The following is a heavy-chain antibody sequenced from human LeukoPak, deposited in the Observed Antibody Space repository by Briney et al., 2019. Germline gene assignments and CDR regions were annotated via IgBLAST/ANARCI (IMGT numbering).Heavy chain of an antibody. Sequence: PGGSLRLSCAASGFTFSSYAMHWVRQAPGKGLEWVAVISYDGSNKYYADSVKGRFTISRDNSKNTLYLQMNSLRAEDTAVYYCARSSLRWLAHLFDYWGQGTLVTVSS. J-gene: IGHJ4*02. CDR3: ARSSLRWLAHLFDY. D-gene: IGHD6-19*01. CDR2: ISYDGSNK. CDR1: GFTFSSYA. V-gene: IGHV3-30-3*01.